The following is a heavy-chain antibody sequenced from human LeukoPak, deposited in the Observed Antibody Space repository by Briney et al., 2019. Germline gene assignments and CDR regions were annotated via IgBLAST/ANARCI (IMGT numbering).Heavy chain of an antibody. V-gene: IGHV4-59*01. CDR1: GGSISSYY. J-gene: IGHJ5*02. D-gene: IGHD3-22*01. CDR2: IYYSGST. CDR3: VRGESSGSSWFDP. Sequence: PSETLSLTCTVSGGSISSYYWNWIRQPPGRGLDWIGYIYYSGSTNYNPSLKSRVTISVDTSKNQFSLKPSSVTAADTAVYYCVRGESSGSSWFDPWGQGTLVTVSS.